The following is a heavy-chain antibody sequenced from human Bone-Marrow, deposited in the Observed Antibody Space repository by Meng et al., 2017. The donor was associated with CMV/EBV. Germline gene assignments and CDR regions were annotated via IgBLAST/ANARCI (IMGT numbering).Heavy chain of an antibody. V-gene: IGHV1-3*02. CDR3: ARGLGIAVAGPMPFDY. CDR2: SNAGNGNT. CDR1: GYTFTSYA. D-gene: IGHD6-19*01. J-gene: IGHJ4*02. Sequence: ASVKVSCKASGYTFTSYAMHWVRQAPGQRLEWMGWSNAGNGNTKYSQEFQGRVTITRDTSASTAYMELSSLRSEDMAVYYCARGLGIAVAGPMPFDYWGRGTLVTVSS.